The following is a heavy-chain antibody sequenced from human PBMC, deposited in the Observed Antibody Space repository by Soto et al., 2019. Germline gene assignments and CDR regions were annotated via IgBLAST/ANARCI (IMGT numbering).Heavy chain of an antibody. D-gene: IGHD3-9*01. CDR3: ARHRGYYDILTGYYTELNFDY. Sequence: SETLSLTCTVSGGSISSSSYYWGWIRQPPGKGLEWIGSISYSGSTYYNPSLKSRVTISVDTSKNQFSLKVSSVTAEDTAVYYCARHRGYYDILTGYYTELNFDYWGQGTLVTVS. J-gene: IGHJ4*02. CDR1: GGSISSSSYY. CDR2: ISYSGST. V-gene: IGHV4-39*01.